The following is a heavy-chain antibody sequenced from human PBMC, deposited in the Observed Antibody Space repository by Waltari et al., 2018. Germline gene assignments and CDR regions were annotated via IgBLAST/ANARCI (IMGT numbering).Heavy chain of an antibody. CDR3: ARELHIVVVTATQTNAFDI. V-gene: IGHV4-4*07. D-gene: IGHD2-21*02. Sequence: QVQLQESGPGLVKPSETLSLTCTFSGGSISSYYWRWIRTPAGMGLEWIGRIYTSGSTNYNPSLKSRVTISVDKSKNQFSLKLSSVTAADTAVYYCARELHIVVVTATQTNAFDIWGQGTMVTVSS. J-gene: IGHJ3*02. CDR2: IYTSGST. CDR1: GGSISSYY.